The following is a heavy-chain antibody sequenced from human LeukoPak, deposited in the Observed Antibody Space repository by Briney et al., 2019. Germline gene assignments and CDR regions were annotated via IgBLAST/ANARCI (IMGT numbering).Heavy chain of an antibody. CDR3: ASGRAAAGVSGADY. D-gene: IGHD6-13*01. V-gene: IGHV4-34*01. J-gene: IGHJ4*02. Sequence: SETLSLTCAVSGGSFSGYYWSWIRQPPGEGLEWIWEIDHSGRTNYNPPLKSRVIISVDTSKNQFSLKLSSVTAADTAVYYCASGRAAAGVSGADYWGQGTLVTVSS. CDR1: GGSFSGYY. CDR2: IDHSGRT.